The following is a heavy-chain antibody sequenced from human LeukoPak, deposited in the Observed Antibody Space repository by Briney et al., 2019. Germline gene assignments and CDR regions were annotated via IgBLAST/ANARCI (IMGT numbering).Heavy chain of an antibody. Sequence: SETLSLTCAVYGGSFSGYYWSWIRQPPGKGLEWIGEINHSGSTNYNPSLKSRVTISVDTSKNQFSLKLSSVTAADTAVYYCARGLGDLIFGVVIQYYFDYWGQGTLVTVSP. CDR3: ARGLGDLIFGVVIQYYFDY. CDR2: INHSGST. D-gene: IGHD3-3*01. J-gene: IGHJ4*02. V-gene: IGHV4-34*01. CDR1: GGSFSGYY.